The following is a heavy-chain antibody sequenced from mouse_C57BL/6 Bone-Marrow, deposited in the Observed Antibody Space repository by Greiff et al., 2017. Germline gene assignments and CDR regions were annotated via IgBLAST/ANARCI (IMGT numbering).Heavy chain of an antibody. V-gene: IGHV1-72*01. D-gene: IGHD1-1*01. CDR1: GYTFTSYW. CDR2: IDPNSGGT. CDR3: ARLPLYGPLYAMDY. Sequence: VQLQQPGAELVQPGASVKLSCKASGYTFTSYWMHWVKQRPGRGLEWIGRIDPNSGGTKYNEKFKSKATLTVDKPASTAYMQLSSLTSEDSAVYYCARLPLYGPLYAMDYWGQGTSVTVSS. J-gene: IGHJ4*01.